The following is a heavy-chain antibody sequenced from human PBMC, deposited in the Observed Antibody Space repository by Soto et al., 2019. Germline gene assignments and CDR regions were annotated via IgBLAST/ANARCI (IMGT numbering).Heavy chain of an antibody. V-gene: IGHV1-18*04. D-gene: IGHD3-22*01. CDR2: ISAHNGDT. CDR3: ATEPIYYNDGRGYYPLGH. CDR1: GYSFATYG. J-gene: IGHJ4*02. Sequence: QVQLVQSGAEVKKPGASVKVSCKASGYSFATYGFSWVRQAPGQGLECVGWISAHNGDTHYSQKFQGRVTLTTDTSTNTGYRELRSPPADDTAVYFCATEPIYYNDGRGYYPLGHWGQGTLVTVS.